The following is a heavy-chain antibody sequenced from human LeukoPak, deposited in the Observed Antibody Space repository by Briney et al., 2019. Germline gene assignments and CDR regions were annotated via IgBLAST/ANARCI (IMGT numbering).Heavy chain of an antibody. V-gene: IGHV4-39*01. J-gene: IGHJ4*02. CDR2: IYYSGST. CDR1: GGSISSSSYY. CDR3: ASGTAYYDSSGYYLKSNFDY. D-gene: IGHD3-22*01. Sequence: PSQTLSLTCTVSGGSISSSSYYWGWIRQPPGKGLEWIGSIYYSGSTYYNPSLKSRVTISVDTSKNQFSLKLSSVTAADTAVYYCASGTAYYDSSGYYLKSNFDYWGQGTLVTVSS.